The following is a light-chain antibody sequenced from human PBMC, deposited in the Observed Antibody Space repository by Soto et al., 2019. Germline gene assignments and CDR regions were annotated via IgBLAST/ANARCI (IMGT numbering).Light chain of an antibody. CDR1: SSNIGAGYD. V-gene: IGLV1-40*01. CDR3: QSYDSSLSGSWVV. CDR2: GNS. Sequence: QPVLTQPPSVSGAPGQRVTISCTGSSSNIGAGYDVHWYQQLPGTAPKLLIYGNSNRPSGVPDRFSGSKSGTSASLAFTGLQAEDEADYYCQSYDSSLSGSWVVFGGGTKLTVL. J-gene: IGLJ2*01.